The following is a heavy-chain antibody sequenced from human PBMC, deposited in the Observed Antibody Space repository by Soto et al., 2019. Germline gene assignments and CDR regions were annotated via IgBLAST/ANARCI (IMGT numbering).Heavy chain of an antibody. CDR3: AGKYCSGGSCYEGYFDY. D-gene: IGHD2-15*01. Sequence: ASVKVSCKASGYTFTSYDINWVRQATGQGLEWMGWMNPNSGNTGYAQKFQGRVTMTSNTSISTAYMELSSLRSEDTAVYYCAGKYCSGGSCYEGYFDYWGQGTLVTVSS. V-gene: IGHV1-8*01. CDR2: MNPNSGNT. CDR1: GYTFTSYD. J-gene: IGHJ4*02.